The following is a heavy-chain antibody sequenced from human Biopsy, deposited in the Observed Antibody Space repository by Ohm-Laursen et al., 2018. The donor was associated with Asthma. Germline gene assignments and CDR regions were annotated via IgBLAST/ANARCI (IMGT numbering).Heavy chain of an antibody. CDR3: ARHWSGNGWQDMYNYFDP. D-gene: IGHD6-19*01. J-gene: IGHJ5*02. CDR1: GDSISTTNY. Sequence: PSDTLSLTCSVSGDSISTTNYWSWIRQPPGKRLEWIGSEYYSGTSYYNPSLKGRLTISVDTSKNQFSLNLGSVTAADTAVYYWARHWSGNGWQDMYNYFDPWGRGTRVTVSA. CDR2: EYYSGTS. V-gene: IGHV4-39*01.